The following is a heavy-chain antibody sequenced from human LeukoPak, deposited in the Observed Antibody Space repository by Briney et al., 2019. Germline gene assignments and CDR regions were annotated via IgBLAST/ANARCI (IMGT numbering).Heavy chain of an antibody. CDR2: IYYSGST. CDR3: AREGDHDYGGNANWFDP. D-gene: IGHD4-23*01. Sequence: SETLSLTCTVSGGSISSYYWSWIRQPPGKGLEWIGYIYYSGSTNYNPSLKSRVTISVDTSKNQFSLKLSSVTAADTAVYYCAREGDHDYGGNANWFDPWGQGTLVTVSS. V-gene: IGHV4-59*12. CDR1: GGSISSYY. J-gene: IGHJ5*02.